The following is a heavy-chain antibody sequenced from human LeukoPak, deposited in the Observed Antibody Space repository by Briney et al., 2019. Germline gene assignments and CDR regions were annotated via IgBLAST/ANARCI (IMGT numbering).Heavy chain of an antibody. CDR1: GYTFTSYW. J-gene: IGHJ4*02. Sequence: GESLKISCKGSGYTFTSYWLGWVRQLPGNGLEWMGIIYPADSATRYSPSFQGQVTISADKSISTAYLQWSSLKASDTAMYYCARQGMLEEGADYWGQGTLVTVSS. CDR3: ARQGMLEEGADY. V-gene: IGHV5-51*01. D-gene: IGHD3-16*01. CDR2: IYPADSAT.